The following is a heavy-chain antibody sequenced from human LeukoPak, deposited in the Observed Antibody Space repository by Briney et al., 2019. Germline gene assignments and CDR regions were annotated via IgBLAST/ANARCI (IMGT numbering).Heavy chain of an antibody. Sequence: GGSLRLSCAASGFTFSSYEMNWVRQAPGKGLEWVSYISRSGSTIYYADSVKGRFTISRDNAKNSLYLQMNSLRAEDTAVYYCARDTVPPFLTTPPDLFDYWGQGTLVTVSS. D-gene: IGHD4-11*01. CDR3: ARDTVPPFLTTPPDLFDY. V-gene: IGHV3-48*03. CDR1: GFTFSSYE. J-gene: IGHJ4*02. CDR2: ISRSGSTI.